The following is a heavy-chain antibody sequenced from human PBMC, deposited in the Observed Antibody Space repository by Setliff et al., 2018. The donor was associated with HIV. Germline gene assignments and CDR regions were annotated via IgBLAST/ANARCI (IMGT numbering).Heavy chain of an antibody. J-gene: IGHJ4*02. V-gene: IGHV4-39*01. CDR2: IYHSGST. D-gene: IGHD6-6*01. CDR1: GGSISSGTYY. CDR3: ARLSSYRSSSYYFDY. Sequence: PSETLSLTCSVSGGSISSGTYYWGWIRQPPGKGLEWIGNIYHSGSTLYKPSLKSRVTMSVDTSKNQFSLKLNSVTAADTAMYHCARLSSYRSSSYYFDYWGQGALVTVSS.